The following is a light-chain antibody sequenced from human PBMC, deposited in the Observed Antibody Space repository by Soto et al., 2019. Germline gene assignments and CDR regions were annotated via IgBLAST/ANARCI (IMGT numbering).Light chain of an antibody. V-gene: IGKV1-5*01. CDR2: DAS. Sequence: DIQMTQSPSTLSASVGDRVTITCRASQSISNWLAWYQQKPGKAPELLIFDASSLESGVPSRFSGSGSGTQFTLTISSLQPDDFATYYCQQYNSYSSTFGQGTKVEIK. CDR1: QSISNW. CDR3: QQYNSYSST. J-gene: IGKJ1*01.